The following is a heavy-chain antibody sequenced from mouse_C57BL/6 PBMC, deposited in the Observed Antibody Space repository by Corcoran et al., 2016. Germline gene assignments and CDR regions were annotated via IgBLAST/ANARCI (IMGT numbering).Heavy chain of an antibody. Sequence: QVQLQQSGAELARPGASVKLSCKASGYTFTSYGISWVKQRTGQGLEWIGEIYPRSGNTYYNEKFKGKATLTADKSSSTAYMELRSLTSEDSAVYFCARLDGTFDYWGQGTTLTVSS. D-gene: IGHD4-1*01. V-gene: IGHV1-81*01. J-gene: IGHJ2*01. CDR2: IYPRSGNT. CDR1: GYTFTSYG. CDR3: ARLDGTFDY.